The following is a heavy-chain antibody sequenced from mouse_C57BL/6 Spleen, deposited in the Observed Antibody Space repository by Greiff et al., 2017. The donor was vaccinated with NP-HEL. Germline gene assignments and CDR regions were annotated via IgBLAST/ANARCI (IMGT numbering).Heavy chain of an antibody. D-gene: IGHD2-3*01. CDR1: GYAFSSSW. J-gene: IGHJ2*01. V-gene: IGHV1-82*01. CDR2: IYPGDGDT. CDR3: ARKGDGYFDY. Sequence: VKLQESGPELVKPGASVKISCKASGYAFSSSWMNWVKQRPGKGLEWIGRIYPGDGDTNYNGKFKGKATLTADKSSSTAYMQLSSLTSEDSAVYFCARKGDGYFDYWGQGTTLTVSS.